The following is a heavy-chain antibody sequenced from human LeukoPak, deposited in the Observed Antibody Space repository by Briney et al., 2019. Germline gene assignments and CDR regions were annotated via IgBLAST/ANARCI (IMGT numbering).Heavy chain of an antibody. CDR3: ARASLWYGDAHFDY. CDR1: GYTFTSYG. V-gene: IGHV1-18*01. CDR2: IGAYNGNT. D-gene: IGHD4-17*01. Sequence: GASVKVSCKASGYTFTSYGISWVRQAPGQGLEWMGWIGAYNGNTNYAQKLQGRVTMTTDTSTSTAYMELRSLRSDDTAVYYCARASLWYGDAHFDYWGQGTLVTVSS. J-gene: IGHJ4*02.